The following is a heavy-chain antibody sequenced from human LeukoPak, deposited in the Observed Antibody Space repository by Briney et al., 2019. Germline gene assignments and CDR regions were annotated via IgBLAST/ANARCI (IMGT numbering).Heavy chain of an antibody. V-gene: IGHV3-23*01. CDR2: IGAGGAAT. J-gene: IGHJ4*02. Sequence: PGASLRLSCAASGFTFTTYAMTWVRQAPGKGLEWVSSIGAGGAATFYSDSVKGRFTISRDNSMNTLYLQMSSLRAEDTAVYYCASSGRGYSYGSETPFDYWGQGTLVTVSS. D-gene: IGHD5-18*01. CDR1: GFTFTTYA. CDR3: ASSGRGYSYGSETPFDY.